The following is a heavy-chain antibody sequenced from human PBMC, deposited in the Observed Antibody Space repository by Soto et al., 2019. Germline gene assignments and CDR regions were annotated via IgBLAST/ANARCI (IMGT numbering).Heavy chain of an antibody. Sequence: EVQLLESGGGLVQPGGSLRLSCAASGFTFSSYAMSWVRQAPGKGLEWVSAISGSGGSTYYADSVNGRFTISRDNSKNTLYLQMNSLRAEDTAVYYCARDAAGTDYYGMDVWGQGTTVTVSS. D-gene: IGHD6-13*01. CDR2: ISGSGGST. J-gene: IGHJ6*02. CDR1: GFTFSSYA. V-gene: IGHV3-23*01. CDR3: ARDAAGTDYYGMDV.